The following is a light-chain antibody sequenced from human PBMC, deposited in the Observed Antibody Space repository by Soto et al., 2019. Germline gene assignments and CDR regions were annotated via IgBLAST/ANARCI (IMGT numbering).Light chain of an antibody. Sequence: IQLTQSPSSLSPSIGDRVTITCRASQGIASYLNWFQQKPGKAPKLLIYAASSLLSGVPSRFSGSYSGTDFTLTISSLQPEDFATYYCQQCYSTPYTFGQGTQLEIK. CDR1: QGIASY. CDR2: AAS. V-gene: IGKV1-39*01. J-gene: IGKJ2*01. CDR3: QQCYSTPYT.